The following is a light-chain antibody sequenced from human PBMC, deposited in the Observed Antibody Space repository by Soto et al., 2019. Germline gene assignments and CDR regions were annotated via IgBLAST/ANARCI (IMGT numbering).Light chain of an antibody. J-gene: IGLJ2*01. V-gene: IGLV2-23*02. CDR1: SSDVGYYNL. CDR2: EVS. CDR3: CSYARSSTLRV. Sequence: QSALTQPASVSGSPGQSITVSCTGTSSDVGYYNLVSWYQQHPGKAPKLMIFEVSKRPSGVSNRFSGSKSGNTASLTISGLQAEDEADYYCCSYARSSTLRVFGGGTKVTVL.